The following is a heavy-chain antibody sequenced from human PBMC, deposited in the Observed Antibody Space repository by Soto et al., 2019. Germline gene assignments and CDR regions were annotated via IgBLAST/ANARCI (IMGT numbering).Heavy chain of an antibody. CDR1: GYIFTGYY. CDR2: INPDTGGT. J-gene: IGHJ4*02. CDR3: ARKVATFNFDS. Sequence: QVPLVQSGAEVKKPGASVKVSCKASGYIFTGYYMHWVRLAPGRGLEWMGWINPDTGGTNYDEKFQGRVTMTRDTSISTAFMELSALRSDDTAIYYCARKVATFNFDSWGQGTLVTVSS. D-gene: IGHD5-12*01. V-gene: IGHV1-2*02.